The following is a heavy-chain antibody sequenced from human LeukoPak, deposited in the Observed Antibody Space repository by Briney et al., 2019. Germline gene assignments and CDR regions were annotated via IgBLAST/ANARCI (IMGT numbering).Heavy chain of an antibody. J-gene: IGHJ4*02. D-gene: IGHD2-2*01. CDR1: GGTFSSYA. CDR3: ARVRGYCSSTICYRYYFDY. Sequence: GASVKVSCKASGGTFSSYAISWVRQAPGQGLEWMGRIIPIFGIANYAQKFQGRVTITADKSTSTAYMELSSLRSEDTAVYYCARVRGYCSSTICYRYYFDYWGQGTLVTVSS. V-gene: IGHV1-69*04. CDR2: IIPIFGIA.